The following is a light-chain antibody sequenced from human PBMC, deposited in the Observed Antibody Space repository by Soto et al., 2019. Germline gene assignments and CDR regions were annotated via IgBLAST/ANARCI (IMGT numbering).Light chain of an antibody. CDR1: QSNSIY. CDR2: AAS. V-gene: IGKV1-39*01. Sequence: IQMAQSQSSLSASVGERETITCRARQSNSIYLNWYQQKPGKAPKLLIYAASSLQSGVPSRFSGSGSWTDFTLTISSLQPEDFVTYYCRQSYSTLGYTFGQGTKLEIK. J-gene: IGKJ2*01. CDR3: RQSYSTLGYT.